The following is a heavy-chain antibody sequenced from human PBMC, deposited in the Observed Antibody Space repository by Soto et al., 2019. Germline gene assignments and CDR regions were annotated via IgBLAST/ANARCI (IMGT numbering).Heavy chain of an antibody. CDR3: ARTIFGVVTDAFDI. J-gene: IGHJ3*02. V-gene: IGHV3-30-3*01. D-gene: IGHD3-3*01. Sequence: TRSSLGLSCAASVLTFSSYAMHWVRQAPGKGLEWVAVISYDGSNKYYADSVKVRFTISRDNSKNTLYLQMNSLRAEDTAVYYCARTIFGVVTDAFDIWGQGTMVTV. CDR1: VLTFSSYA. CDR2: ISYDGSNK.